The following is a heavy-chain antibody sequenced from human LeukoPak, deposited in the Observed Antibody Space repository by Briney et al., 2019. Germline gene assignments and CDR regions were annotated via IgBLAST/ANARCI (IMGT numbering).Heavy chain of an antibody. CDR1: GGSISRYY. V-gene: IGHV4-59*01. CDR2: IYYSGST. CDR3: AREGSYSSSSPFDY. D-gene: IGHD6-6*01. J-gene: IGHJ4*02. Sequence: PSETLSLTCTVSGGSISRYYWSWIRQPPGKGLEWIGYIYYSGSTNYNRSLKSRVTISVDTSKNQFSLKLSSVTAADTAVYYCAREGSYSSSSPFDYWGQGTLVTVSS.